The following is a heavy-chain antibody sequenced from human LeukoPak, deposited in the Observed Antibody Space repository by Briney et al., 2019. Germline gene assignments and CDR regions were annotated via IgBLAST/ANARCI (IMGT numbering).Heavy chain of an antibody. CDR2: INPNSGGT. Sequence: ASVKVSCKASGYTFTGYYIHWVRQAPGQGLEWMGWINPNSGGTNFAQKFQGRVTMTRDTSISTAYMELSRLRSDDTAVYYCARAGITIFGVVIPFYYMDVWGKGTTVTVSS. J-gene: IGHJ6*03. D-gene: IGHD3-3*01. CDR3: ARAGITIFGVVIPFYYMDV. CDR1: GYTFTGYY. V-gene: IGHV1-2*02.